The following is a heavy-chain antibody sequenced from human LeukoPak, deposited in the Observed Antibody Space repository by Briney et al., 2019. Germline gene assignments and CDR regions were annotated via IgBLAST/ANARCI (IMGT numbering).Heavy chain of an antibody. J-gene: IGHJ3*02. CDR1: GFTFSSYA. Sequence: GGSLRLSCAASGFTFSSYAMSWVRQAPAKGLEWVSSISGSGGSTYYADAVKGRFTISRDNSKNTLYLQMNSLRAEDTAVDYCAKSVTVDRGAFDIWGQGTKVTVSS. CDR3: AKSVTVDRGAFDI. D-gene: IGHD2-21*02. V-gene: IGHV3-23*01. CDR2: ISGSGGST.